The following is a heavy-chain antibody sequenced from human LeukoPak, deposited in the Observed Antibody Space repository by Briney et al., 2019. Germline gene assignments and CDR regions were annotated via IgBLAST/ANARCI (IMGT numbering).Heavy chain of an antibody. Sequence: ASVQVSCKASGYTFTGYYMHWVRQAPGQGLAWMGWINPNSGGTNYAQKFQGRVTMTRDTSISTAYMELSRLRSDDTAVYYCARVYVCSGGSCYGNWFDPWGQGTLVTVSS. J-gene: IGHJ5*02. CDR2: INPNSGGT. V-gene: IGHV1-2*02. D-gene: IGHD2-15*01. CDR1: GYTFTGYY. CDR3: ARVYVCSGGSCYGNWFDP.